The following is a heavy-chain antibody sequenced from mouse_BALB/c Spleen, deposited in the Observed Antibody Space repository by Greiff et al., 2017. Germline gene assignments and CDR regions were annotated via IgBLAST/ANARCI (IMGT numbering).Heavy chain of an antibody. CDR2: IDPANGNT. J-gene: IGHJ2*01. CDR1: GFNIKDTY. V-gene: IGHV14-3*02. D-gene: IGHD4-1*01. CDR3: ARGANWDY. Sequence: EVKLEESGAELVKPGASVKLSCTASGFNIKDTYMHWVKQRPEQGLEWIGRIDPANGNTKYDPKFQGKATITADTSSNTAYLQLSSLTSEDTAVYYCARGANWDYWGQGTTLTVSS.